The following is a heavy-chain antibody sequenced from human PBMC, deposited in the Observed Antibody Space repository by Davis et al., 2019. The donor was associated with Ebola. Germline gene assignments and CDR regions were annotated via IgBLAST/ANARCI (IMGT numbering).Heavy chain of an antibody. CDR1: GFTFSSYW. V-gene: IGHV3-74*01. CDR2: IATPGSGSTT. Sequence: GESLKISCAASGFTFSSYWMHWARQGPGKGPVWVSRIATPGSGSTTTYADSVRGRFTISRDNAKNTLYLQMNSLRAEDTAVYYCAGRREGYNQGTDAFDIWGQGTMVTVSS. CDR3: AGRREGYNQGTDAFDI. D-gene: IGHD5-24*01. J-gene: IGHJ3*02.